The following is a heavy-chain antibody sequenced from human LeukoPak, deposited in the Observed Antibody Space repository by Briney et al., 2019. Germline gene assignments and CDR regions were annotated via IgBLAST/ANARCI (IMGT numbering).Heavy chain of an antibody. J-gene: IGHJ5*02. CDR2: IYSGGST. Sequence: GRSLRLSCAASGFTVSSNYMSWVRQAPGKGLEWVSVIYSGGSTYYADSVKGRFTISRDNSKNTLYLQMNSLRAEDTAVYYCARDRVGYYGSGSYYSWGQGTLVTVSS. CDR1: GFTVSSNY. V-gene: IGHV3-53*01. D-gene: IGHD3-10*01. CDR3: ARDRVGYYGSGSYYS.